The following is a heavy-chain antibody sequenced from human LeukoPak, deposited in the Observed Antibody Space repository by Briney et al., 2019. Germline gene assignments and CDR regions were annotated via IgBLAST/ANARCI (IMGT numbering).Heavy chain of an antibody. J-gene: IGHJ4*02. Sequence: GGSLRLSCAASAFDFTIYDMNWVRQAPGKGLEWLSYISSSSDIIHYADSVKGRFTISRDNAKNSLYLQMNSLRVEDTAVYYCSSQPAVVDLDLWGQGTLVTVSS. V-gene: IGHV3-48*04. D-gene: IGHD5-18*01. CDR3: SSQPAVVDLDL. CDR1: AFDFTIYD. CDR2: ISSSSDII.